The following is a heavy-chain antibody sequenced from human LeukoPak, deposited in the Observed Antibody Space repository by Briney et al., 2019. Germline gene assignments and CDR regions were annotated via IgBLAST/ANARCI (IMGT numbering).Heavy chain of an antibody. CDR3: TRRVDATRWYDP. CDR1: GFSFSTYW. Sequence: PGGSLRLSCAASGFSFSTYWMHWARQAPGEGLVWVSRISNDGTTTIYADSVKGRFTISRDNAKNTLYLQMDSLRAEDTAVYYCTRRVDATRWYDPWGQGTLVTVSS. D-gene: IGHD2-15*01. V-gene: IGHV3-74*01. J-gene: IGHJ5*02. CDR2: ISNDGTTT.